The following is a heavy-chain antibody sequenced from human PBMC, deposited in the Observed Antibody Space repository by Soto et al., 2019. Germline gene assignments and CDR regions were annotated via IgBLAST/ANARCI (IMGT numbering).Heavy chain of an antibody. D-gene: IGHD3-3*01. V-gene: IGHV4-34*01. Sequence: WEPLSLTCAVYSPTSSGHFLSWIRQPPGKGLEWIGEINHSGSTNYNPSLKSRVTISVDTSKNQFSLKLSSVTAADTAVYYCARPLARITIFGVLPGMAVWGQVTTFIV. J-gene: IGHJ6*02. CDR3: ARPLARITIFGVLPGMAV. CDR2: INHSGST. CDR1: SPTSSGHF.